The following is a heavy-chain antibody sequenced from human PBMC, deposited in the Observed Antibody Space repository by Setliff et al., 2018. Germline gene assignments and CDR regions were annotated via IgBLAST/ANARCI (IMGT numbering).Heavy chain of an antibody. CDR3: ARVLVAAAALDY. CDR2: ISSSSSYI. D-gene: IGHD6-13*01. CDR1: GFIFSGSA. Sequence: GGSLRLSCAASGFIFSGSAIHWVRQASGKGLEWVSSISSSSSYIYYADSVKGRFTISRDNAKNSLYLQMHSLRAEDTAVYYCARVLVAAAALDY. V-gene: IGHV3-21*01. J-gene: IGHJ4*01.